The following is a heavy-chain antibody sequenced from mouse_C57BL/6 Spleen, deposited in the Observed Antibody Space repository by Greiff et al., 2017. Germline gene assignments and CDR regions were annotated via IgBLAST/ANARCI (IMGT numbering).Heavy chain of an antibody. CDR1: GFTFSSYA. Sequence: EVKLMESGEGLVKPGGSLKLSCAASGFTFSSYAMSWVRQTPEKRLEWVAYISSGGDYIYYADTVKGRFTISRDNARNTLYLQMSSLKSEDTAMYYCTRAGMITKAMDYWGQGTSVTVSS. D-gene: IGHD2-4*01. CDR3: TRAGMITKAMDY. V-gene: IGHV5-9-1*02. J-gene: IGHJ4*01. CDR2: ISSGGDYI.